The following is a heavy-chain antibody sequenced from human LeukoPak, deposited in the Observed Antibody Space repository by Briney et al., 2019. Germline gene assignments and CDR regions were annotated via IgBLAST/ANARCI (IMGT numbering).Heavy chain of an antibody. CDR2: IKPSDGST. CDR3: AREPPESYRFDY. CDR1: GYTFSNYY. V-gene: IGHV1-46*01. D-gene: IGHD2-2*01. J-gene: IGHJ4*02. Sequence: GASVKVSCKTSGYTFSNYYLHWVRQAPGQGPEWMGIIKPSDGSTQYPQKFQGRVTMTRDMYASTVYMELSSLTSEDTAMYYCAREPPESYRFDYWGQGAPVTVSS.